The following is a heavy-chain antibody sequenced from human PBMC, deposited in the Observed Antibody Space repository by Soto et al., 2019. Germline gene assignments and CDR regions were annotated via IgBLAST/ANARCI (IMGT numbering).Heavy chain of an antibody. CDR1: GDSVSSDNVA. CDR3: ARGVNSAFDI. CDR2: TYYRSKWYV. Sequence: QVQLQQSGPGLVRPSQTLALTCVISGDSVSSDNVAWNWIRQSPSRGLEWLGRTYYRSKWYVDYLVAVHXRMTISPDTSKNQFSLPLSSVTPEDTAVYYCARGVNSAFDIWGQGTVVTVS. D-gene: IGHD3-3*01. V-gene: IGHV6-1*01. J-gene: IGHJ3*02.